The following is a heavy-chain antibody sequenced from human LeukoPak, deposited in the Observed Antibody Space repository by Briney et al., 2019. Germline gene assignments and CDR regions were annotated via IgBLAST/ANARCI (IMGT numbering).Heavy chain of an antibody. CDR3: AGAGGAGYIHFDY. J-gene: IGHJ4*02. Sequence: SETLSLTCTVSGGSISSYYWSWIRQPPGKGLEWIGYIYTSGSTNYNPSLKSRVTISVDTSKNQFSLKLSSVTAADTAVYYCAGAGGAGYIHFDYWGQGTLVTVSS. CDR1: GGSISSYY. D-gene: IGHD5-24*01. CDR2: IYTSGST. V-gene: IGHV4-4*09.